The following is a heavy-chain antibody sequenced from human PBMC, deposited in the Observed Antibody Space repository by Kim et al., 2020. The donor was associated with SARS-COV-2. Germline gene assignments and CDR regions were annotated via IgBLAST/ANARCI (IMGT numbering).Heavy chain of an antibody. CDR3: GRYQPYYGMDV. CDR2: IYWDDDK. V-gene: IGHV2-5*02. D-gene: IGHD2-2*01. J-gene: IGHJ6*02. Sequence: SGPTLVNPTQTLTLTCTFSGFSLSTSGVGVGWIRQPPEKALEWLALIYWDDDKRYSPSLKSRLTITKDTPKNQVVLTMTNMDPVDTATYYCGRYQPYYGMDVWGQGTTVTVSS. CDR1: GFSLSTSGVG.